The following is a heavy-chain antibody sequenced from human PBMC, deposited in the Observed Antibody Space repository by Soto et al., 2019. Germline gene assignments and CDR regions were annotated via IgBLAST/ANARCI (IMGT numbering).Heavy chain of an antibody. J-gene: IGHJ5*02. D-gene: IGHD3-10*01. V-gene: IGHV3-30*04. CDR2: ISYDGENQ. Sequence: GGSLRLSCAASGFSFSHYAMHWVRQPPGKGREWVALISYDGENQYFTDSVRGRFTISRDNSKTAVYLEMNNLRLDDTATYYCVSPHSESSNAFDLWGQGTLVTVSS. CDR1: GFSFSHYA. CDR3: VSPHSESSNAFDL.